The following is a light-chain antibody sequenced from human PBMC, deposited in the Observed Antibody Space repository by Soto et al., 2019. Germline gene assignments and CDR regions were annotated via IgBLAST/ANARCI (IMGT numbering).Light chain of an antibody. CDR1: QSVSSSY. CDR3: QQYGSSPYT. Sequence: EIVLTQSPSTLSLSPGERATLSCRASQSVSSSYLAWYQQEPGHAPRLLIYGASNSATDIPDRFSGSGSGTDFALTISRLEPEDFTVYYCQQYGSSPYTFGQGTKLEIK. J-gene: IGKJ2*01. CDR2: GAS. V-gene: IGKV3-20*01.